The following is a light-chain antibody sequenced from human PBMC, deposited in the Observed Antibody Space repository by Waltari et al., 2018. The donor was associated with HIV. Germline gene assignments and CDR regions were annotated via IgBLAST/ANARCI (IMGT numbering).Light chain of an antibody. J-gene: IGLJ3*02. CDR3: QSYDSSLSGSGV. Sequence: QSVLTQPPSVSGAPGQRVTISCTGSSSNIGSGYAVHWYQQLPGTAPKLLIYGNSNRPSGVPDRFSGSKSGTSASLAITGLQAEDEADYYCQSYDSSLSGSGVFGGGTKLTVL. CDR2: GNS. CDR1: SSNIGSGYA. V-gene: IGLV1-40*01.